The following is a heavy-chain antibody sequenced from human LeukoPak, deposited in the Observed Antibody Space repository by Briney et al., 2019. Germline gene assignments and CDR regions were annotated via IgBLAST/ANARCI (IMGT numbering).Heavy chain of an antibody. V-gene: IGHV3-48*03. CDR3: ARERVTTGGDACDI. J-gene: IGHJ3*02. D-gene: IGHD4-11*01. CDR1: GFTFGSSE. CDR2: ISSLGTKI. Sequence: GGSLRLSCAASGFTFGSSEMNWVRQAPGKGLEWVSYISSLGTKIYYADSVRGRFTMSRDNAKKSLYLQMDSLRAEDTAIYYCARERVTTGGDACDIWGQGTMVTVSS.